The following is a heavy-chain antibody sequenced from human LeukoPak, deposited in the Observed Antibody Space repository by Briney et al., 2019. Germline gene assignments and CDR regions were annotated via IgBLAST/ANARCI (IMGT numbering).Heavy chain of an antibody. J-gene: IGHJ4*02. D-gene: IGHD3-22*01. CDR2: ISNTGITI. CDR1: EFTFSDYY. Sequence: PGGSLRLSCAASEFTFSDYYMSWIRQAPAKGLEWVSYISNTGITISYADSVKGRFAISRDNAKNSLYLQMNSLRAEDTAVYYCARSNKYDSSGWGYWGQGTLVTVSS. CDR3: ARSNKYDSSGWGY. V-gene: IGHV3-11*04.